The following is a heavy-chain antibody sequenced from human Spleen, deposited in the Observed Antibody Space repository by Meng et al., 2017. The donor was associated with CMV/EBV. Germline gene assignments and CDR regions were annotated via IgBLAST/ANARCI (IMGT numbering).Heavy chain of an antibody. Sequence: GESLKISCAASGFTVSSNYMSWVRQAPGKGLEWVSVIYSGGSTYYADSVKGRFTISRDNAKNSLYLQMNSLRAEDTAVYYCARDREPLGGWSGYYWRYYYYYGMDVWGQGTTVTVSS. J-gene: IGHJ6*02. CDR1: GFTVSSNY. CDR2: IYSGGST. V-gene: IGHV3-53*01. CDR3: ARDREPLGGWSGYYWRYYYYYGMDV. D-gene: IGHD3-3*01.